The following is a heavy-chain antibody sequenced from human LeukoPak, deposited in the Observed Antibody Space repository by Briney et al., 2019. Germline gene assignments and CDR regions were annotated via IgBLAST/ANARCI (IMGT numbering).Heavy chain of an antibody. V-gene: IGHV1-69*13. J-gene: IGHJ6*03. CDR1: GRTFSSYA. CDR2: IIHIFGTA. CDR3: ATSVWPPYYYYYYMDV. D-gene: IGHD2-8*01. Sequence: ASVKVSCKASGRTFSSYAISWWRQAPGQGLEWMGGIIHIFGTANYAQKFQGRVTITADESTSTAYMGLSSLRSEDTAVYYCATSVWPPYYYYYYMDVWGKGTTVTVSS.